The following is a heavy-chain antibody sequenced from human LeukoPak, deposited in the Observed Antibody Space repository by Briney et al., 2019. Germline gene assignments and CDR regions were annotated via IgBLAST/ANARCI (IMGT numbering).Heavy chain of an antibody. D-gene: IGHD3-22*01. CDR3: AKGFLYYYDSSGFYYFDY. J-gene: IGHJ4*02. V-gene: IGHV3-23*01. CDR2: ISGSGGST. Sequence: AGGSLRLSCAASGFTFSSYAMSWVRQAPGKGLEWVSAISGSGGSTYYADSVKGRFTISRDNSKNTLYLQMNSLRAEDTAVYYCAKGFLYYYDSSGFYYFDYWGQGTLVTVSS. CDR1: GFTFSSYA.